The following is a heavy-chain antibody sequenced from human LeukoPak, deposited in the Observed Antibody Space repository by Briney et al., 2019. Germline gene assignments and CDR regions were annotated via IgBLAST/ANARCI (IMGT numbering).Heavy chain of an antibody. J-gene: IGHJ6*02. Sequence: SETLSLTCTVSGGSISSSSYYWGWIRQPPGKGLEWIGSIYYSGSTYYNPSLKSRVTISVDTSKNQFSLKLSSVTAADTAVYYCAREADGDYVWGSYRYGMDVWGQGTTVTVSS. CDR3: AREADGDYVWGSYRYGMDV. V-gene: IGHV4-39*07. CDR2: IYYSGST. D-gene: IGHD3-16*02. CDR1: GGSISSSSYY.